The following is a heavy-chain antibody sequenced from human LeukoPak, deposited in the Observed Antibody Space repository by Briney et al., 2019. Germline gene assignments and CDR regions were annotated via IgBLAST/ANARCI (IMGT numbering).Heavy chain of an antibody. Sequence: GSLRLSCAAAGFIFSSYGIDWVRQAPGKGLEWVAFIRYDGSNKYYAESVKGRFTISRDNSKNTLYLQMNSLRAEDTAVYYCAKDDFYGSGSSFYFDYWGQGTLVTVSS. V-gene: IGHV3-30*02. D-gene: IGHD3-10*01. CDR3: AKDDFYGSGSSFYFDY. CDR1: GFIFSSYG. J-gene: IGHJ4*02. CDR2: IRYDGSNK.